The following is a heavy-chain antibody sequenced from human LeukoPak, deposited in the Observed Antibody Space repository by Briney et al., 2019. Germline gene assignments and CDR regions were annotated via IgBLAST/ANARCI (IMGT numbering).Heavy chain of an antibody. D-gene: IGHD5-24*01. CDR3: ATLEMATMNVDY. CDR2: IRYDGSNK. Sequence: QLGGSLRLSCAAPGVTFSGYGMHWVRQAPGKGLEWVAFIRYDGSNKYYADSVKGRFTISRDNSKNTLYLQMTSLRAEDTAVYYFATLEMATMNVDYWGQGTLVTVSS. J-gene: IGHJ4*02. V-gene: IGHV3-30*02. CDR1: GVTFSGYG.